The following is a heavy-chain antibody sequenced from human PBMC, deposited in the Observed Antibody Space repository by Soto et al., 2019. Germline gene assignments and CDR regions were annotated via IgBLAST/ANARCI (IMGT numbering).Heavy chain of an antibody. CDR1: GFTFSTYS. CDR2: ISSSSGYI. J-gene: IGHJ6*02. Sequence: EVQLVESGGGLVKPGGSLRLSCAASGFTFSTYSMNWVRQAPGKGLEWVSSISSSSGYIYYADSVKGRFTISRDDAKNSLSLQTNSLRAEDTAVYYCARVRSYSYGQGYGMDVWGQGTTVNVSS. D-gene: IGHD5-18*01. CDR3: ARVRSYSYGQGYGMDV. V-gene: IGHV3-21*01.